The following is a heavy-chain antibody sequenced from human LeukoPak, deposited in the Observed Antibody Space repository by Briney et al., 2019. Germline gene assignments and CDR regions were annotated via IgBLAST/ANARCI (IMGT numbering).Heavy chain of an antibody. J-gene: IGHJ3*02. V-gene: IGHV1-2*02. CDR2: INSDSGGT. CDR3: ARGRVHSWSDAFDI. CDR1: GYTFTGHY. D-gene: IGHD1-1*01. Sequence: ASVKVSCKASGYTFTGHYMQWVRQAPGQGLEWMGWINSDSGGTKYAQKFQGSVIMTRVTSISTAYMELSRLKSDDTAVYYCARGRVHSWSDAFDIWGQGTTVTVSS.